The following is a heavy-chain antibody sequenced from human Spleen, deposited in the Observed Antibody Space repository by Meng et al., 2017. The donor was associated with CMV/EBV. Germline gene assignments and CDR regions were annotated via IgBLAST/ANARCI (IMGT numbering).Heavy chain of an antibody. CDR2: IRYSGST. D-gene: IGHD3-10*01. J-gene: IGHJ4*02. CDR3: ARRSGYYSGSGRDYYFDY. Sequence: SETLSLTCTVSGGSISSNSYYWGWIRQPPGKGLEWIGSIRYSGSTYYNPSLKSRVTISVDTSKNQFSLRLTSVTAADTAVYYCARRSGYYSGSGRDYYFDYWGQGKLVTVS. V-gene: IGHV4-39*07. CDR1: GGSISSNSYY.